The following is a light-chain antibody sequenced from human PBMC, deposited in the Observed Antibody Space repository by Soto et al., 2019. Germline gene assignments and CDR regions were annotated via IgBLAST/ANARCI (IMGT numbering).Light chain of an antibody. CDR3: QQYNNWPV. J-gene: IGKJ4*01. Sequence: EILMAQSPATLSVSPGERATLSCRASQSVSSNLAWYQQTPGQAPRLLIYGASTRATGIPARFSGSGSGTEFTLTISSLQSEDFAVYYCQQYNNWPVFGGGTKWIS. V-gene: IGKV3-15*01. CDR2: GAS. CDR1: QSVSSN.